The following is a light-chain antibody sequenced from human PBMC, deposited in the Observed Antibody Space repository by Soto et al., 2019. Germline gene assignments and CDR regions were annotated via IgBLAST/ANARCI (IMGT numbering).Light chain of an antibody. CDR2: AAG. V-gene: IGKV3-20*01. CDR3: QQYGSSPLT. J-gene: IGKJ2*01. Sequence: EIVLTQSPGTLSLSPRERATLSCRASQNVDSSYLAWYQQKPGQAPRLLIYAAGSRAAAIPDRFSGRGSGTDFTLTISSLESEDFAVYYCQQYGSSPLTFGQGTELEIK. CDR1: QNVDSSY.